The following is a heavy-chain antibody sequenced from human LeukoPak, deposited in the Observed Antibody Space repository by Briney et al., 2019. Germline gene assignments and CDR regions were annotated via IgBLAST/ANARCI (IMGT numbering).Heavy chain of an antibody. Sequence: PSGTLSLTCAVSGGSINSSNWWSWVRQPPGKGLEWIGEIYHGGSTNYNPSLKSRVTMSVDKSKNRFSLRLSSVTAADTAVYYCAKEIDDSSGLIDYWGQGTLVTVSS. CDR3: AKEIDDSSGLIDY. CDR2: IYHGGST. J-gene: IGHJ4*02. D-gene: IGHD3-22*01. CDR1: GGSINSSNW. V-gene: IGHV4-4*02.